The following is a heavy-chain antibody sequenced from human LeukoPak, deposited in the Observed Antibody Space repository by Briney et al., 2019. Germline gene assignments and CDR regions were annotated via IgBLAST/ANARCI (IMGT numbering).Heavy chain of an antibody. J-gene: IGHJ4*02. CDR3: ARPLRGAMDV. CDR1: GASIRSGDHH. Sequence: SETLSLTCSVSGASIRSGDHHWSWLRQSPGKGLEWIGYIYFSGSRSSNPSLRSRLTISVDTSKNQFSLKLSSVTAADTAVYYCARPLRGAMDVWGQGTLVTVSS. CDR2: IYFSGSR. V-gene: IGHV4-30-4*08. D-gene: IGHD3-10*01.